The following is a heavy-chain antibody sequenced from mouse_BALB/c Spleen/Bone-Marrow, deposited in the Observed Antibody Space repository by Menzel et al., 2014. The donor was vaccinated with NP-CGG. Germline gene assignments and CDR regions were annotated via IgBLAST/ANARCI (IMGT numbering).Heavy chain of an antibody. Sequence: SGPELVKPGALVKISCKASGYAFTSYVINWVKQRPGQGLEWIGWIYPGDGSTKYNEKFKGKATLTADKSSSTAYMQLSSLTSENSAVYFCTRGGYGNYVGYGMDYWGQGTPVTVSS. J-gene: IGHJ4*01. D-gene: IGHD2-1*01. CDR1: GYAFTSYV. CDR3: TRGGYGNYVGYGMDY. CDR2: IYPGDGST. V-gene: IGHV1S33*01.